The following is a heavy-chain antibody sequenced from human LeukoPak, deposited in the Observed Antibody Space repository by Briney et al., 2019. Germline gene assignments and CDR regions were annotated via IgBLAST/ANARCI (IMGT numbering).Heavy chain of an antibody. CDR1: GFTFGDYA. CDR3: SRGGSWKGWFDP. D-gene: IGHD6-6*01. CDR2: MRSKAYAGKT. Sequence: PGGSLRLSCTASGFTFGDYAMSWVRQAPGKGLEWVGFMRSKAYAGKTVYAASVKGRFIISRDDSKSIAYLQMNSLKTEDTAVYYCSRGGSWKGWFDPWGQGTLVTVSS. J-gene: IGHJ5*02. V-gene: IGHV3-49*04.